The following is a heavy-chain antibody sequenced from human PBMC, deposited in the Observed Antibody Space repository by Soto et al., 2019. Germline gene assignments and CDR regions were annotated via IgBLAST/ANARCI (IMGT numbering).Heavy chain of an antibody. V-gene: IGHV3-13*01. CDR2: IGVAGDT. Sequence: EVQLVESGGALLQPGGSLRLSWAASGFIFSNYNMHWVRQPPGHGLEWVSRIGVAGDTNYSGSVKGRFTISRQNAKNSFFLQMNSLRAGDTAVYYCVRGLPGGFDPWGQGTLVTVSS. D-gene: IGHD3-10*01. CDR3: VRGLPGGFDP. J-gene: IGHJ5*02. CDR1: GFIFSNYN.